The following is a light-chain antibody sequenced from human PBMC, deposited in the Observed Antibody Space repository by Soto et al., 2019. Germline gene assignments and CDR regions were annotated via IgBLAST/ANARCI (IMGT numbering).Light chain of an antibody. CDR1: SSNIGAGYD. Sequence: QSVLTQPPSVSGAPGQRVTISCTGSSSNIGAGYDVQWYQQLPGTAPKLLIYGNSNRPSGVPDRLSGSKSGTSASRAITGLQAEDESEYYCQSYDSSLSGSEVFGTGTKLTVL. J-gene: IGLJ1*01. CDR2: GNS. V-gene: IGLV1-40*01. CDR3: QSYDSSLSGSEV.